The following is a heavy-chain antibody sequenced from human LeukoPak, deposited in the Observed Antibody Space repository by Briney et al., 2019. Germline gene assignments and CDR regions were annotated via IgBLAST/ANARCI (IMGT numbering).Heavy chain of an antibody. CDR3: ARLSRIVPVANTYYHSMDV. CDR2: IHSSGST. D-gene: IGHD2-2*01. J-gene: IGHJ6*02. Sequence: PSETLSLTCTVSGGSITGHYWSWIRQPPEKGLEWIGYIHSSGSTNYNPSLKSRVALSVDSSKNQFSLEFSSVTAADTAVYFCARLSRIVPVANTYYHSMDVWGQGTTVTLSS. V-gene: IGHV4-59*08. CDR1: GGSITGHY.